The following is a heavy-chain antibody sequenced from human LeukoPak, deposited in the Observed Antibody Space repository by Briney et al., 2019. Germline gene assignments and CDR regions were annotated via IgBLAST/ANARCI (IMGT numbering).Heavy chain of an antibody. CDR3: ARVLAYDFWTDN. CDR1: GGSISSGDYY. Sequence: SETLSLTCTVSGGSISSGDYYWSWIRQPPGKGLEWIGYIYYSGSTYYNPSLKSRVTISVDTSKNQFSLKLSSVTAADTAVYYCARVLAYDFWTDNWGQGTLVTVSS. CDR2: IYYSGST. D-gene: IGHD3-3*01. V-gene: IGHV4-30-4*08. J-gene: IGHJ4*02.